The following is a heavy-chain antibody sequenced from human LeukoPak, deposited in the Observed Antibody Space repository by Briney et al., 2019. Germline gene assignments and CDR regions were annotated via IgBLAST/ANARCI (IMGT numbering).Heavy chain of an antibody. Sequence: ASVKVSSKASGYTFTGYYMHWVRQAPGQGLEWMGWINPNTGVTNYAQKFQGRVTLTRDTSIITAYMELTRLRSDDTAMYYCARDRTTVTTGYYGMDAWGQGTTLTVSS. J-gene: IGHJ6*02. CDR1: GYTFTGYY. CDR2: INPNTGVT. D-gene: IGHD4-17*01. CDR3: ARDRTTVTTGYYGMDA. V-gene: IGHV1-2*02.